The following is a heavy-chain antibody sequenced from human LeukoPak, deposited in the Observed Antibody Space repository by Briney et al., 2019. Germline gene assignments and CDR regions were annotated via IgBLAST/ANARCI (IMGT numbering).Heavy chain of an antibody. CDR1: GYTFTGYY. Sequence: ASVKVSCKASGYTFTGYYMHWVRQAPGQGLEWMGWINPNSGDTRYAQNFRGRVTMTRDTSISTAYMELSRLTSDDTAVYYCARELIRGCDYWGQGTLVTVSS. V-gene: IGHV1-2*02. D-gene: IGHD3-10*01. J-gene: IGHJ4*02. CDR3: ARELIRGCDY. CDR2: INPNSGDT.